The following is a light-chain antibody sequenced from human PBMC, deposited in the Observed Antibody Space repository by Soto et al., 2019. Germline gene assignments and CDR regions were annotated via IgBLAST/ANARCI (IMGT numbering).Light chain of an antibody. Sequence: QAVVTQPRSVSGSPGQSVTISCTGTRSDVGGYNYVSWYQQHPGKAPKLMIYDVSKRPSGVPDRFSGSKSGNTASLTISGLQAEDEADYYCCSYAGSYTWVFGGGTKLTVL. V-gene: IGLV2-11*01. CDR3: CSYAGSYTWV. J-gene: IGLJ3*02. CDR2: DVS. CDR1: RSDVGGYNY.